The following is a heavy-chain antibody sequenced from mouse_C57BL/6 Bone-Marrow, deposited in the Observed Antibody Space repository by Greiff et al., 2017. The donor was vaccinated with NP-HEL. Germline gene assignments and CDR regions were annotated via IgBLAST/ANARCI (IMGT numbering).Heavy chain of an antibody. CDR1: GYTFTSYW. V-gene: IGHV1-69*01. D-gene: IGHD1-1*01. CDR3: ARDYLAWFAY. CDR2: IDPSDSYT. Sequence: QVQLQQPGAELVMPGASVKLSCKASGYTFTSYWTHWVKQRPGQGLEWIGEIDPSDSYTNYNQKFKGKSTLTVDKSSSTAYMQLSSLTSEDSAVYYCARDYLAWFAYWGQGTLVTVSA. J-gene: IGHJ3*01.